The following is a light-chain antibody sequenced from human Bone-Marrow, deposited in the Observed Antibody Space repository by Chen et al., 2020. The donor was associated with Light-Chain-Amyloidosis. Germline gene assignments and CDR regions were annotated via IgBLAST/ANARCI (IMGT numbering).Light chain of an antibody. J-gene: IGLJ2*01. CDR1: SSDVGSYYL. Sequence: QSALTQPASVSGSPGQSITISSTGTSSDVGSYYLVSWYQQHPGKAPKLIVYEGNKRPSGVSNPFSGSKYGNTASLTISGLQAEDEADYYCCSYAGNSLVFGGGTKLTVL. CDR2: EGN. CDR3: CSYAGNSLV. V-gene: IGLV2-23*01.